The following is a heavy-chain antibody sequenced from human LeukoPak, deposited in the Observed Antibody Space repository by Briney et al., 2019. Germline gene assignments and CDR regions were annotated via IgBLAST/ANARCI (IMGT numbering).Heavy chain of an antibody. CDR1: GVSVTSSNW. J-gene: IGHJ4*02. CDR3: AREGGFFRPLDY. V-gene: IGHV4-4*02. CDR2: VHLDGRT. D-gene: IGHD3-3*01. Sequence: SETLSLTCAVSGVSVTSSNWWTLVRQPPGKVLEWFGEVHLDGRTTYNPSLKSRLTMSVDLSENHISLKLTSATAADTAVYYCAREGGFFRPLDYSGQGTLVTVSS.